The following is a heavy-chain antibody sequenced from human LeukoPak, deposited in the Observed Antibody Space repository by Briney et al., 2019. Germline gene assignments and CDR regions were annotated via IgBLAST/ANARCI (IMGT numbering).Heavy chain of an antibody. CDR1: GFTFSSYS. V-gene: IGHV3-48*01. CDR2: ISSSSSTI. D-gene: IGHD5-12*01. J-gene: IGHJ4*02. CDR3: ARDLIYGSGYDYGIYY. Sequence: GGSLRLSCAASGFTFSSYSRNWVRQAPGKGLEWVSYISSSSSTIYYADSVKGRFTISRDNAKNSLYLQMNSLRAEDTAVYYCARDLIYGSGYDYGIYYWGQGTLVTVSS.